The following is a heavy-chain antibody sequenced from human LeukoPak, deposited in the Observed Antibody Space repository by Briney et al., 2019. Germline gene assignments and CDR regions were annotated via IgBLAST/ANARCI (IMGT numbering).Heavy chain of an antibody. CDR3: ARVHTYYDILTGFDY. CDR2: ISYDGSNK. V-gene: IGHV3-30-3*01. CDR1: GFTFSSYA. D-gene: IGHD3-9*01. Sequence: PGGSLRLSCAASGFTFSSYAMHWVRQAPGKGLEWVAVISYDGSNKYYADSVKGRFNISRDNSKDTLYLQMNSLRAEDTAVYYCARVHTYYDILTGFDYWGQGTLVTVSS. J-gene: IGHJ4*02.